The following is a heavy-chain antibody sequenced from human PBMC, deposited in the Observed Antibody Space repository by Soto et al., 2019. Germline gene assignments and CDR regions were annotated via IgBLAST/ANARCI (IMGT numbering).Heavy chain of an antibody. V-gene: IGHV3-64D*06. Sequence: GGSLRLSCSASGFTFSMFSMHWVRQAPGKGLEYVSGISSNGDSTYYADSVKGRFTISRDNSKNTLYLQMSSLRAVDTAVYYCVHPRSTVQIPPTWGQGTLVTISS. D-gene: IGHD4-17*01. CDR1: GFTFSMFS. CDR3: VHPRSTVQIPPT. CDR2: ISSNGDST. J-gene: IGHJ5*02.